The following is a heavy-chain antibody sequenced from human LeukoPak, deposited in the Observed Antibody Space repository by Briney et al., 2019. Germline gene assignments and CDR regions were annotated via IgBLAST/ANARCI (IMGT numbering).Heavy chain of an antibody. D-gene: IGHD1-26*01. CDR2: INPNSGGT. Sequence: ASVKVSCKASGYTFTGYYMHWVRQAPGQGLEWMGWINPNSGGTNYAQKFQGRVTMTRDTSISTAYMELSRLRSDDTAVYYCARVGATRDSSAFDIWGQGTMVTVSS. J-gene: IGHJ3*02. V-gene: IGHV1-2*02. CDR3: ARVGATRDSSAFDI. CDR1: GYTFTGYY.